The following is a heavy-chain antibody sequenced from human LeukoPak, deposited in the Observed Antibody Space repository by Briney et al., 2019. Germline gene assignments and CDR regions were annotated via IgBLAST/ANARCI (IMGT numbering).Heavy chain of an antibody. CDR2: IYHSGST. D-gene: IGHD3-10*01. Sequence: PSETLSLTCTVSGDSISSYYWSWIRQPPGKGLEWIGYIYHSGSTNYNPSLKSRATISVDTSKNQFSLKLSSVTAADTAVYYCASNKVMVGGVPKYYFDYWGQGTLVTVSS. CDR1: GDSISSYY. V-gene: IGHV4-59*08. CDR3: ASNKVMVGGVPKYYFDY. J-gene: IGHJ4*02.